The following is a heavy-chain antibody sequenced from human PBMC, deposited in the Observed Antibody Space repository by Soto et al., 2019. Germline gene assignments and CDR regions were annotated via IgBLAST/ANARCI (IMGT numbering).Heavy chain of an antibody. CDR3: AKDPAAGTTQGEGDY. CDR2: ISGSGGST. CDR1: GFTFSSYA. V-gene: IGHV3-23*01. D-gene: IGHD1-1*01. J-gene: IGHJ4*02. Sequence: EVQLLESGGGLVHPGGSLRLSCAASGFTFSSYAMSWILQAPGKGRERVSAISGSGGSTYYADSVKGRFTISRDNSKNTLYLQMNSLRAEDTAVYYCAKDPAAGTTQGEGDYWGQGTLVTVSS.